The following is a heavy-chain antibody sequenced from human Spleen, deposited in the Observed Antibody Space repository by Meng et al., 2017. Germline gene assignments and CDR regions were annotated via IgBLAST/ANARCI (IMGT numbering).Heavy chain of an antibody. V-gene: IGHV3-15*01. J-gene: IGHJ4*02. CDR3: TGSWRGDY. D-gene: IGHD3-10*01. CDR2: IKSKTDGGTT. Sequence: GESLKISCAASGLAFSNAWMSWVRQAPGKGLEWVGRIKSKTDGGTTDYAAPVKGRFSISRDDAKNTLYLQMNSLKTEDTAVYYCTGSWRGDYWGQGTLVTVSS. CDR1: GLAFSNAW.